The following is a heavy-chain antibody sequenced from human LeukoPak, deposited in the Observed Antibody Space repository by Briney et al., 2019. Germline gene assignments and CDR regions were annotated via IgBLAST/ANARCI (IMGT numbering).Heavy chain of an antibody. J-gene: IGHJ4*02. CDR2: INHSGST. D-gene: IGHD3-16*01. V-gene: IGHV4-34*01. CDR1: GGSFSGYY. CDR3: ASCWNGGVDY. Sequence: SETLSLTCAVYGGSFSGYYWSWIRQPPGKGLEWIGEINHSGSTNYNPSLKSRVTISVDTSKNQFSLKLSSVTAADTAVYYCASCWNGGVDYWGQGTLVTVSS.